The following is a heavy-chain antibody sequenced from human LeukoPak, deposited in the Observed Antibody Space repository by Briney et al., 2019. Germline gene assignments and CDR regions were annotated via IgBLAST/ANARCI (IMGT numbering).Heavy chain of an antibody. CDR2: IYSNGGT. CDR3: ARDRFYYGSRTGQYGMDV. J-gene: IGHJ6*02. Sequence: NPSETLSLTCTVSGGTINNYYRTWIRQPAGKGLEWIGRIYSNGGTNYNPSLKSRVTMSVDTSKNQFSLKLSSVTAADTAVYYCARDRFYYGSRTGQYGMDVWGQGTTVTVSS. V-gene: IGHV4-4*07. D-gene: IGHD3-10*01. CDR1: GGTINNYY.